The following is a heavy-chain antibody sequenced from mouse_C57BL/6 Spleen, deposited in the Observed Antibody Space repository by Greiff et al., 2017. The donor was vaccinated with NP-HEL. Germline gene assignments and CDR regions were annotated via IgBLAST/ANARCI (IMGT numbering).Heavy chain of an antibody. CDR3: ARWADGRLGDWYFDV. D-gene: IGHD2-3*01. V-gene: IGHV1-72*01. CDR1: GYTFTSYW. J-gene: IGHJ1*03. Sequence: QVQLQQPGAELVKPGASVKLSCKASGYTFTSYWMHWVKQRPGRGLEWIGRIDPNSGGTKYNEKFKSKATLTVDKPSSTAYMQLSSLTSEDSAVYYCARWADGRLGDWYFDVWGTGTTVTVSS. CDR2: IDPNSGGT.